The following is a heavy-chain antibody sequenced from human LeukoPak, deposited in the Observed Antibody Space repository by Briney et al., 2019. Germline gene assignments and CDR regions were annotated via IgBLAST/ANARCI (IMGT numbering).Heavy chain of an antibody. CDR2: IIPILGIA. J-gene: IGHJ5*02. V-gene: IGHV1-69*04. CDR3: AREIIAARLSSGWFDP. D-gene: IGHD6-6*01. Sequence: GSSVKVSCKASGGTFSSYAISWVRQAPGQGLEWMGRIIPILGIANYAQKFQGRVTMTRDTSISTAYMELSRLRSDDTAVYYCAREIIAARLSSGWFDPWGQGTLVTVSS. CDR1: GGTFSSYA.